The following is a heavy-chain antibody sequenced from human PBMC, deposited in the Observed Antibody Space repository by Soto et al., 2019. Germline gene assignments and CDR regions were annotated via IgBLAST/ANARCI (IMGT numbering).Heavy chain of an antibody. CDR2: ISSSSSTI. V-gene: IGHV3-48*02. CDR3: ARDPGAELPFFDY. Sequence: EVQLVESGGGLVQPGGSLRLSCAASGFTFSSYSMNWVRQAPGKGLEWVSYISSSSSTIYYADSVKGRFTISRDNAKNSLSLQMNSLRDEDTAVYYCARDPGAELPFFDYWGQGTLVTVSS. D-gene: IGHD1-7*01. CDR1: GFTFSSYS. J-gene: IGHJ4*02.